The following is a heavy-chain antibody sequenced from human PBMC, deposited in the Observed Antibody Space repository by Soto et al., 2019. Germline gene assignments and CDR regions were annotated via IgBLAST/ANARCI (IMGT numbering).Heavy chain of an antibody. Sequence: GGSLRLSCAASGFTFSNYGMHWVRQAPGKGLEWVAVIWYDGSNKYYADSVKGRFTISRDNSKNTLYLQMNSLRAEDTAVYYCAKDQGYYDSSGYYFDYWGQGILVTVSS. J-gene: IGHJ4*02. CDR1: GFTFSNYG. V-gene: IGHV3-33*06. CDR3: AKDQGYYDSSGYYFDY. D-gene: IGHD3-22*01. CDR2: IWYDGSNK.